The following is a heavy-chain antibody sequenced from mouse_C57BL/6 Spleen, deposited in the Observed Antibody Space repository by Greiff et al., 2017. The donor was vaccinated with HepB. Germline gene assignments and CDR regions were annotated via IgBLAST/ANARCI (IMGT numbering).Heavy chain of an antibody. CDR1: GFTFSSYA. CDR2: ISSGGDYI. V-gene: IGHV5-9-1*02. J-gene: IGHJ1*03. CDR3: TRDSPYYYGSSWYFDV. Sequence: EVNLVESGEGLVKPGGSLKLSCAASGFTFSSYAMSWVRQTPEKRLEWVAYISSGGDYIYYADTVKGRFTISRDNARNTLYLQMSSLKSEDTAMYYCTRDSPYYYGSSWYFDVWGTGTTVTVSS. D-gene: IGHD1-1*01.